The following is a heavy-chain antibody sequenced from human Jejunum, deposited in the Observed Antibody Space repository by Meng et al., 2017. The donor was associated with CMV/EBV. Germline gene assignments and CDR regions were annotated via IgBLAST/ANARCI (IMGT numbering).Heavy chain of an antibody. CDR3: PRGGGITSGGAIVTDLGYYYGMDV. J-gene: IGHJ6*02. D-gene: IGHD3-16*02. CDR2: ISPYHGNI. Sequence: RPAPGQGLEWMGWISPYHGNIPYEQVVQGRVTMTTERSPSTAYMDLSSLRSDDTAVYSCPRGGGITSGGAIVTDLGYYYGMDVWGQGTSVTVSS. V-gene: IGHV1-18*01.